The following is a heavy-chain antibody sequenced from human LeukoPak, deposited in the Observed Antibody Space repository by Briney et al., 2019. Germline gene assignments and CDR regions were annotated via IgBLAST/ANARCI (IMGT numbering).Heavy chain of an antibody. V-gene: IGHV3-66*01. Sequence: GGSLRLSCAASGFTVSADYMSWVRPAPGKGLDWVSIIYSSAYIYYADFVKGRFTISRDNSKNMLYLQMNNLRAEDTAVYYCRAYDTSGYLGAYNLDVWGQGTTVTVSS. J-gene: IGHJ6*02. CDR2: IYSSAYI. CDR3: RAYDTSGYLGAYNLDV. CDR1: GFTVSADY. D-gene: IGHD3-22*01.